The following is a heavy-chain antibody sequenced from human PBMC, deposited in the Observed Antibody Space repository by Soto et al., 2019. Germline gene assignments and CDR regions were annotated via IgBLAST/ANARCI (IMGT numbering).Heavy chain of an antibody. CDR1: GYTLTELS. Sequence: ASVKVSCKVSGYTLTELSMHWVRQAPGKGLEWMGGFDPEDGETIYAQKFQGRVTMTEDTSTDTAYMELSSLGSEDTAVYYCATGGFVYGDPYYYYYYMDVWGKGTTVTVSS. CDR2: FDPEDGET. V-gene: IGHV1-24*01. CDR3: ATGGFVYGDPYYYYYYMDV. J-gene: IGHJ6*03. D-gene: IGHD4-17*01.